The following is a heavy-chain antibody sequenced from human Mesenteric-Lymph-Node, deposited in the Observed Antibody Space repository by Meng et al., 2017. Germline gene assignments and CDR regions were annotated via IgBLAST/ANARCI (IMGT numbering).Heavy chain of an antibody. D-gene: IGHD3-10*01. J-gene: IGHJ4*02. CDR3: ARPSVSYGSGTYYPNYFDS. CDR2: IYPSDSDT. V-gene: IGHV5-51*01. CDR1: GYSFPNYW. Sequence: GESLKISCKGSGYSFPNYWIAWVRQMPGKGLEWMGIIYPSDSDTRYSPSFQGQVTISADKSINTAYLQWSSLKVSDTAMYYCARPSVSYGSGTYYPNYFDSWGQGTLVTVSS.